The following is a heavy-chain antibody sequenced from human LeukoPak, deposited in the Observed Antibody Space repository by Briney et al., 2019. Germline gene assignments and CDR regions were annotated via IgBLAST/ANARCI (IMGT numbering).Heavy chain of an antibody. Sequence: PSETLSLTCTVSGGSMSSGSYYWSWIRQPAGKGLEWIGRIYTSGSTNYNPSLKSRVTISVDTSKNQFSLKLSSVTAADTAVYYCARGNYYGSGSYLHYMDVWGKGTTVTVSS. J-gene: IGHJ6*03. CDR1: GGSMSSGSYY. D-gene: IGHD3-10*01. CDR3: ARGNYYGSGSYLHYMDV. V-gene: IGHV4-61*02. CDR2: IYTSGST.